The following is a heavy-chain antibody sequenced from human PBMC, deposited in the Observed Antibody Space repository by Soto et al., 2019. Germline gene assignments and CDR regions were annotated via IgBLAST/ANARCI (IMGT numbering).Heavy chain of an antibody. J-gene: IGHJ3*02. D-gene: IGHD3-3*01. CDR2: ISYSGRT. V-gene: IGHV4-31*11. CDR1: GGSISGNGYY. CDR3: ARGSIFGVVLNAFDI. Sequence: QVQLQESGPGLVKPSQTLSLTCAVSGGSISGNGYYWNWIRQHPGKGLEWIGYISYSGRTFYSPSLKSRVTTSLDTSKNQFSLKLSSVTAAGTAIYYCARGSIFGVVLNAFDIWGQGTMVAVSS.